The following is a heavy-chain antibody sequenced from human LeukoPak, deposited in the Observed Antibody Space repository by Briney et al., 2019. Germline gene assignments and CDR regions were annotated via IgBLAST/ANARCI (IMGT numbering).Heavy chain of an antibody. Sequence: RGGSLRLSCAASGFTVSSNYMSWVRQAPGKGLEWVSVIYSGGSTYYADSVKGRFTISRDNSKSTLYIQMNSLRAEDTAVYYCARAKPKNMVRGLIMRRESRYYFDYWGQGTLVTVSS. CDR3: ARAKPKNMVRGLIMRRESRYYFDY. D-gene: IGHD3-10*01. CDR1: GFTVSSNY. CDR2: IYSGGST. V-gene: IGHV3-53*01. J-gene: IGHJ4*02.